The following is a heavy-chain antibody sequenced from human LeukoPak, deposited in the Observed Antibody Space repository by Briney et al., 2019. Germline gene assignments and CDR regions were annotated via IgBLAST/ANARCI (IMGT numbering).Heavy chain of an antibody. CDR2: ISWNSGSI. Sequence: GGSLRLSCAASGFTFDDYAMHWVRQAPGKGLEWVSGISWNSGSIGYADSVKGRFTISRDNAKNSLYLQMNSLRAEDTALYYCAKDIYGDYYCGMDVWGQGTTVTVSS. CDR1: GFTFDDYA. V-gene: IGHV3-9*01. J-gene: IGHJ6*02. D-gene: IGHD4-17*01. CDR3: AKDIYGDYYCGMDV.